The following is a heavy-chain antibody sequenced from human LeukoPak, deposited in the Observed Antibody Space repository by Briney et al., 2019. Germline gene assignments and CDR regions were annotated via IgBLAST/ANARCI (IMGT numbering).Heavy chain of an antibody. J-gene: IGHJ6*03. CDR2: ISSSSSTI. CDR1: GFTFSSYS. CDR3: AREATTESYYYYYMDV. D-gene: IGHD4-11*01. Sequence: GGSLRLSCAASGFTFSSYSINWVRQAPGKGLEWVSYISSSSSTIYYADSVKGRFTISRDNAKNSLYLQMNSLRAEDTAVYYCAREATTESYYYYYMDVWGKGTTVTVSS. V-gene: IGHV3-48*01.